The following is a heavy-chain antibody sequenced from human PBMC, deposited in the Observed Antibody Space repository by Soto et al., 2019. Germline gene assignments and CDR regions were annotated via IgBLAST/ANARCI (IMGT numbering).Heavy chain of an antibody. Sequence: GGSLRLSCAASGFSFRTLWMSWVRQAPGEGLEWVANINQDGSEKYYVDSVKGRFTISRDNAKNSLYLQMNSLRAEDTAVYYCARNSVLRFLEWLLDPYYYYYMDVWGKGTTVTVSS. D-gene: IGHD3-3*01. CDR3: ARNSVLRFLEWLLDPYYYYYMDV. CDR1: GFSFRTLW. CDR2: INQDGSEK. J-gene: IGHJ6*03. V-gene: IGHV3-7*01.